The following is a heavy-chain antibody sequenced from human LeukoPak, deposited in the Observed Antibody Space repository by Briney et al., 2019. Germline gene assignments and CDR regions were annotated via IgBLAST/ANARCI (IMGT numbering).Heavy chain of an antibody. CDR2: VRQDGSVT. Sequence: GSLRLSCAASGFTFSSYSMNWVRQAPGKGLEWVGNVRQDGSVTNYVDSVKGRFTISRDNGKNSVYLQMNSLRAEDTGFYYCGHQCSGGSCPEYWGQGTLVTVSS. CDR1: GFTFSSYS. D-gene: IGHD2-15*01. V-gene: IGHV3-7*01. J-gene: IGHJ4*02. CDR3: GHQCSGGSCPEY.